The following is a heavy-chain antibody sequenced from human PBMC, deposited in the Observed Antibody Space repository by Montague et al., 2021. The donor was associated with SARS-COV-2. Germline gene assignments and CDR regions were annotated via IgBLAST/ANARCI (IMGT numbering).Heavy chain of an antibody. Sequence: SETLSLTCSVSGDSITNHYWSWIRQPAGKGLEWIGRMHFTGNTNFSPFFSSRLTMSADTSKNQFSLKLTSVTAADTAIYFCARERFDFGAGVQGTFDFWGQGTLVTVSS. D-gene: IGHD4/OR15-4a*01. J-gene: IGHJ4*02. CDR2: MHFTGNT. CDR3: ARERFDFGAGVQGTFDF. V-gene: IGHV4-4*07. CDR1: GDSITNHY.